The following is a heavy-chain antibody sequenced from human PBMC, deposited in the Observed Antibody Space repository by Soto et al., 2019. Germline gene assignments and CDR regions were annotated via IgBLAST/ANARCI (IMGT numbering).Heavy chain of an antibody. CDR1: GYPFTSYD. D-gene: IGHD3-10*01. CDR3: ARGINYDASGDDAFDI. Sequence: QLQLVQSGAEVKKPGASVKVSCKASGYPFTSYDINWVRQATGQGLGWMGWMNHNSGNTGYAQKFQGRVTMTRNTSISTAYMELSSLRSEDTAVYYCARGINYDASGDDAFDIWGQGTMVTVSS. V-gene: IGHV1-8*01. J-gene: IGHJ3*02. CDR2: MNHNSGNT.